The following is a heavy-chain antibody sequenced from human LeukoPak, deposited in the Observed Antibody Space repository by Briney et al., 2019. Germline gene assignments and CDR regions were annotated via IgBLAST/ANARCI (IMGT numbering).Heavy chain of an antibody. CDR2: ISSSSSYT. D-gene: IGHD6-19*01. V-gene: IGHV3-11*06. CDR3: ARGDSSGWYSYFDY. Sequence: GGSLRLSCAASGFTFSDYYMSWIRQAPGKGLEWVSYISSSSSYTNYAGSVKGRFTISRDNAKNSLYVQMNSLRAEDTAVYYCARGDSSGWYSYFDYWGQGTLVTVSS. CDR1: GFTFSDYY. J-gene: IGHJ4*02.